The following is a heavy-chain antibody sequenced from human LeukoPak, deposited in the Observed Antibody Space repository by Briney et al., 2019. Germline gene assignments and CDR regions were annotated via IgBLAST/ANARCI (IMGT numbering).Heavy chain of an antibody. CDR2: FDPEEGET. J-gene: IGHJ4*02. CDR3: ARVPPTFWSVYCSFDY. CDR1: GYTLTELS. D-gene: IGHD3-3*01. V-gene: IGHV1-24*01. Sequence: AASVKVSCKVSGYTLTELSMHWVRQAPGKGLEWMGGFDPEEGETIYAQKFQGRVTMTTDTSTSTAYMELRSLRSVDTGVYYCARVPPTFWSVYCSFDYWGQGTLVTVSS.